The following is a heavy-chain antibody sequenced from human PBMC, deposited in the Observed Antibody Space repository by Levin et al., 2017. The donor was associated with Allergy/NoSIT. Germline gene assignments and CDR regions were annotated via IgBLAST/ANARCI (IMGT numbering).Heavy chain of an antibody. D-gene: IGHD4-17*01. Sequence: AGGSLRLSCAASGFTFSSYAMSWVRQAPGKGLEWVSAISGSGGSTYYADSVKGRFTISRDNSKNTLYLQMNSLRAEDTAVYYCAKGNLPTVTTRYWGQGTLVTVSS. V-gene: IGHV3-23*01. J-gene: IGHJ4*02. CDR3: AKGNLPTVTTRY. CDR1: GFTFSSYA. CDR2: ISGSGGST.